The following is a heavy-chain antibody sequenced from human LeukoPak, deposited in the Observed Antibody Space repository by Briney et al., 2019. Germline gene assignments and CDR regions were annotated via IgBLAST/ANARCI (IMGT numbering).Heavy chain of an antibody. J-gene: IGHJ6*03. Sequence: GGSLRLSCAASGFTFSSYEMNWVRQAPGKGLEWVSYISSSGSTIYYADSVKGRFTISRDNAKNSLYLQMNSLRVEDTAVYYCAREHSGYDFPGRDYYMDVWGKGTTVTVSS. CDR3: AREHSGYDFPGRDYYMDV. V-gene: IGHV3-48*03. CDR1: GFTFSSYE. D-gene: IGHD5-12*01. CDR2: ISSSGSTI.